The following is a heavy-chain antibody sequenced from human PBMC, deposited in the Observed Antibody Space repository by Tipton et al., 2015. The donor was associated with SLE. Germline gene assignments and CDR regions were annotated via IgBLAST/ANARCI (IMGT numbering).Heavy chain of an antibody. D-gene: IGHD2-8*01. CDR2: ISNNGGRA. CDR3: ARGPMVSDYYFYYMDV. J-gene: IGHJ6*03. Sequence: SLRLSCAASGFIFRNYVMHWVRQAPGKGLEYVSAISNNGGRAYYADSVKDRFTISRDNSKNTLYLQMGSLRTEDMALYYCARGPMVSDYYFYYMDVWGKGTTVTVS. CDR1: GFIFRNYV. V-gene: IGHV3-64*02.